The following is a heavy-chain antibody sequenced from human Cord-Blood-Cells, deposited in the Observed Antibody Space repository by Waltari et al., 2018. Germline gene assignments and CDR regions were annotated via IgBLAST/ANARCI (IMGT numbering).Heavy chain of an antibody. Sequence: QVQLVESGGGVVQPGRSLRLSCAASGFTFXSYGMHXVRQAPGKGLEWVAVISYDGSNKYYADSVKGRFTISRDNSKNTLYLQMNSLRAEDTAVYYCAKEVYGDYGFDYWGQGTLVTVSS. CDR3: AKEVYGDYGFDY. D-gene: IGHD4-17*01. V-gene: IGHV3-30*18. CDR1: GFTFXSYG. J-gene: IGHJ4*02. CDR2: ISYDGSNK.